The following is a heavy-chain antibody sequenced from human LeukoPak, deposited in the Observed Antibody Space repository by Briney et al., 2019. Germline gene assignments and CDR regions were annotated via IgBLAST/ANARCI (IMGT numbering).Heavy chain of an antibody. Sequence: RGGSLKISCKGSGYRFTSYWIGWVRQVPGKGLEWMGIIYPGDSDTRYSPSFQGQVTISADKSISTAYLQWSSLKASDTAMYYCARVYDFWSGCDYWGQGTLVTVSS. V-gene: IGHV5-51*01. CDR2: IYPGDSDT. CDR1: GYRFTSYW. D-gene: IGHD3-3*01. J-gene: IGHJ4*02. CDR3: ARVYDFWSGCDY.